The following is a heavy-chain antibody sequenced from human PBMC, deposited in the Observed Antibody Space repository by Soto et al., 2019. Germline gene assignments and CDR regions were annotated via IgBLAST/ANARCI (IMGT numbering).Heavy chain of an antibody. Sequence: DVQLLESGGGLVQPGGSLRLSCAASGFTFANHAMYWVRQAPGKGLEWVSSTRPGGDSTDYADSVKGRFTISRDNSKSTLYLQLNSLGVEDTAIYHCAIARGSTYGFFDYWGRGTLVTVSS. V-gene: IGHV3-23*01. J-gene: IGHJ4*02. CDR3: AIARGSTYGFFDY. CDR1: GFTFANHA. CDR2: TRPGGDST. D-gene: IGHD5-18*01.